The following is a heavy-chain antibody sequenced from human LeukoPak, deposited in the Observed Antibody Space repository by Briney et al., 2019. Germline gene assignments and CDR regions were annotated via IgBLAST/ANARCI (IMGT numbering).Heavy chain of an antibody. J-gene: IGHJ4*02. V-gene: IGHV4-4*08. CDR3: AREALSGYDEADY. Sequence: SETLSLTCTVSGGSISSYYWSWIRQPPGKGLEWIGYIYTSGSTNYNPSLKSRVTISVDTSKNQFSLKLSSVTAADTAVYYCAREALSGYDEADYWGQGTLVTVSS. CDR1: GGSISSYY. CDR2: IYTSGST. D-gene: IGHD5-12*01.